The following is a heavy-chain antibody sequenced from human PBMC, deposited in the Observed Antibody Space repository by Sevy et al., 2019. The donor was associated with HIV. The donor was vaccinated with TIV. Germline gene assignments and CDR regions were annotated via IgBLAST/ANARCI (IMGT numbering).Heavy chain of an antibody. CDR1: GGSISSSSYY. Sequence: SETLSLTCTVSGGSISSSSYYWGWIRQPPGKGLEWIGSIYYSGSTYYNPSLKSRVTMSVDTSKNQFSLKLSSVTAADKAVYYCARRSLLVAVTTFDYWGQGTLVTVSS. D-gene: IGHD4-17*01. V-gene: IGHV4-39*01. CDR2: IYYSGST. J-gene: IGHJ4*02. CDR3: ARRSLLVAVTTFDY.